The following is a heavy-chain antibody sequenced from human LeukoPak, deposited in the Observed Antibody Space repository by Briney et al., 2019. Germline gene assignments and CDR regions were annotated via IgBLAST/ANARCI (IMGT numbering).Heavy chain of an antibody. CDR2: ISTSGST. J-gene: IGHJ6*03. CDR1: GGSISSGNYY. D-gene: IGHD6-19*01. Sequence: SETLSLTCTVSGGSISSGNYYWSWIRQPAGKGLEWIGRISTSGSTNYNPSLKSRVSMSVDTSKNHFSLKLGSVTAADTAVYYCARDHKDSTGWYNSRDYYYYYYMDVWGKGTTVTISS. V-gene: IGHV4-61*02. CDR3: ARDHKDSTGWYNSRDYYYYYYMDV.